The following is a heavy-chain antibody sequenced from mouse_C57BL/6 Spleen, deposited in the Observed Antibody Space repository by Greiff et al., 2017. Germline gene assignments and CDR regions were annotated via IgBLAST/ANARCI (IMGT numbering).Heavy chain of an antibody. CDR2: IDPSDSYT. Sequence: QVQLQQPGAELVKPGASVKLSCKASGYTFTSYWMQWVKQRPGQGLEWIGEIDPSDSYTNYNQKFKGKAILTVDTSSSTAYMQLSSLTSEDSAVYYCARRRDYYAMDYWGQGTSVTVSS. CDR3: ARRRDYYAMDY. CDR1: GYTFTSYW. V-gene: IGHV1-50*01. J-gene: IGHJ4*01.